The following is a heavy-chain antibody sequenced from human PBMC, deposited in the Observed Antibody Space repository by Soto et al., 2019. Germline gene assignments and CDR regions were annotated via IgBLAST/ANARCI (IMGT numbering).Heavy chain of an antibody. D-gene: IGHD6-13*01. Sequence: QLQLQESGPGLVKPSETLSLTCTGSGGSISSLSYYWGWIRQPPGQGLEWIGSIYYSGSTYYNPSLKSRVTIYVETTKYQFCLRLSSVPGAYTAVYYCARLPIDSSSWAHYYYYYYDMHVWGQGTTVIVSS. CDR2: IYYSGST. V-gene: IGHV4-39*01. J-gene: IGHJ6*02. CDR3: ARLPIDSSSWAHYYYYYYDMHV. CDR1: GGSISSLSYY.